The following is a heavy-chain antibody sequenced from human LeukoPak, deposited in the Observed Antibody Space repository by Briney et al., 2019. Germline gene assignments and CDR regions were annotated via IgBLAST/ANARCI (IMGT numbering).Heavy chain of an antibody. CDR2: ISGSGGST. D-gene: IGHD3-22*01. CDR3: AKVVKSYYDSSGYYHFGY. CDR1: GFTFSSYA. J-gene: IGHJ4*02. V-gene: IGHV3-23*01. Sequence: GGSLRLSCAASGFTFSSYAMSWVRQAPGKGLEWVSAISGSGGSTYYADSVKGRFTISRDNSKNTLYLQMNSLRAEDTAVYYCAKVVKSYYDSSGYYHFGYWGQGTLVTVSS.